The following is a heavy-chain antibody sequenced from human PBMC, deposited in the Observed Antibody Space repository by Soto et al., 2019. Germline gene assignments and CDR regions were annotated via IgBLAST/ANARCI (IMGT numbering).Heavy chain of an antibody. CDR2: ISSISDDT. CDR1: GFVFTDYY. Sequence: QVQLVESGGGLVKPGGSLRLSCAASGFVFTDYYMTWIRQAPGKGLEWISYISSISDDTNYADSVKGRFTISRDGAKNSRYLHLSSLRAEDTAVYYFDNSYEGDYVDYWAQGPLVTVSS. V-gene: IGHV3-11*06. CDR3: DNSYEGDYVDY. D-gene: IGHD1-20*01. J-gene: IGHJ4*02.